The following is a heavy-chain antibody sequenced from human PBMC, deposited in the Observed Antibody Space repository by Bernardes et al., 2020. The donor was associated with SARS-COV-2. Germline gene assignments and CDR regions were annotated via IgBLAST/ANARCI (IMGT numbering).Heavy chain of an antibody. CDR1: GLMVGDSC. CDR2: IKRRTDDVTT. J-gene: IGHJ4*02. CDR3: ATGGHYFGD. Sequence: GGSLRLSCAASGLMVGDSCMSWLRQAPGMRLEWIGLIKRRTDDVTTDYAAPMKSRFTISRDDSKNTLSLQINSLKSEDTAVYYCATGGHYFGDWGQGTLVTVSS. V-gene: IGHV3-15*01. D-gene: IGHD3-10*01.